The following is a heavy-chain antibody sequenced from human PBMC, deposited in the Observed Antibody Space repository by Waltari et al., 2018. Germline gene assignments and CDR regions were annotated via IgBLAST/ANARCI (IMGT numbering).Heavy chain of an antibody. CDR2: MNPKNCNT. J-gene: IGHJ4*02. V-gene: IGHV1-8*01. D-gene: IGHD3-10*01. Sequence: QVLLVQSGAELKTPGASVKVSCKASGYTFPNYDINWLRQATGQGLEWVGCMNPKNCNTLYAQKFQGRVTLTRDNSINTAYMELTSLTSDDTGVYYCARGLDSNSWCGAHFWGQGTLVTVAS. CDR3: ARGLDSNSWCGAHF. CDR1: GYTFPNYD.